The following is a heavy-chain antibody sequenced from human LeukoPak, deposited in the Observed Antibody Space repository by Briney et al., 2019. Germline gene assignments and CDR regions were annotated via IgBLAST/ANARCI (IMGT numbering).Heavy chain of an antibody. V-gene: IGHV3-30*18. CDR3: AKDPGAVVVQAYYLDH. D-gene: IGHD2-21*01. J-gene: IGHJ4*02. Sequence: GGSLRLSCVDSGFRFRNFGMHWVRQAPGKGLEWVAVISHDGTNTYHADSVRGRFTISRDNSKDTLYPQMHSLRPEDTAVYYCAKDPGAVVVQAYYLDHWGQGTLVTVSS. CDR1: GFRFRNFG. CDR2: ISHDGTNT.